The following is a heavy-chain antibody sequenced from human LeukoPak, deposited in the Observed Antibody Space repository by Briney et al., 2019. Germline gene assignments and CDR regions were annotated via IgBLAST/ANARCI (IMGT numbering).Heavy chain of an antibody. J-gene: IGHJ6*03. V-gene: IGHV1-18*01. D-gene: IGHD6-13*01. Sequence: ASVKVSCKASGYTFRSFGISWVRQAPGQGLEWMGWISAYNGNTNYAQKIQGRVTMTTDTSTSTAYMELRSLRSDDTAVYYCARAPYSSSWPYYYYYYMDVWGKGTTVTISS. CDR3: ARAPYSSSWPYYYYYYMDV. CDR1: GYTFRSFG. CDR2: ISAYNGNT.